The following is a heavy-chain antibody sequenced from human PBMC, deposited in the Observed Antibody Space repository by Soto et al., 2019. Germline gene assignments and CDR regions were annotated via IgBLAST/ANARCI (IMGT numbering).Heavy chain of an antibody. Sequence: SETLSLTCAVYGGPFSGYYWTWIRQPPGTGLEWIGEINHSGSTNYNPSLKSRVTISVDTSKNQFSLKLSSVTAADTAVYYCARLIPQGAAADIRTGCFDHWGQGTLVTVSS. CDR1: GGPFSGYY. V-gene: IGHV4-34*01. J-gene: IGHJ5*02. D-gene: IGHD6-13*01. CDR3: ARLIPQGAAADIRTGCFDH. CDR2: INHSGST.